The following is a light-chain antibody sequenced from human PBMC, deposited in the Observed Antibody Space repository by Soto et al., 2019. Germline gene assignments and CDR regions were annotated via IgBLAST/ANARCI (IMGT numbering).Light chain of an antibody. Sequence: QSVLTQPASVSGSPGQSITISCTGSSSDVGSYNLVSWYQQHPGKAPKLMIYEVSKRPSGVSNRFSGSKSGTTASLTISGIQAEDEADYYCCSYAGSNYVFGTGTKLTVL. J-gene: IGLJ1*01. CDR1: SSDVGSYNL. CDR3: CSYAGSNYV. V-gene: IGLV2-23*02. CDR2: EVS.